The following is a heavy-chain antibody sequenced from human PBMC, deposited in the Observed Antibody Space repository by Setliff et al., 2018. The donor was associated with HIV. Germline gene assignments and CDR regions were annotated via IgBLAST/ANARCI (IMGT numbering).Heavy chain of an antibody. J-gene: IGHJ1*01. Sequence: ASVKVSCKVSGYSLTDLSIHWVRQAPGKGLEWMGGFDPEDGETVYAQKLQGRVTMTEDTSTDTAYMELISLRPEGTAMYYCAAIRAYYYDSSGQEYFQYWGHGTLVTVSS. CDR2: FDPEDGET. V-gene: IGHV1-24*01. CDR3: AAIRAYYYDSSGQEYFQY. CDR1: GYSLTDLS. D-gene: IGHD3-22*01.